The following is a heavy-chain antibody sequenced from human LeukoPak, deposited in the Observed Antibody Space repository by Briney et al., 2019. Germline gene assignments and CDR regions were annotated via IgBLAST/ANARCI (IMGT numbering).Heavy chain of an antibody. CDR2: THSDGST. CDR1: GFIVTSNY. D-gene: IGHD6-19*01. V-gene: IGHV3-53*05. CDR3: AKSSSGGWYLLGDAFDI. Sequence: PGGSLRLSCAASGFIVTSNYMGWVRQAPGRGLEWVTFTHSDGSTYYADSVKGRFTISRDNSKNTLYLQMNSLRAEDTAVYYCAKSSSGGWYLLGDAFDIWGQGTMVTVSS. J-gene: IGHJ3*02.